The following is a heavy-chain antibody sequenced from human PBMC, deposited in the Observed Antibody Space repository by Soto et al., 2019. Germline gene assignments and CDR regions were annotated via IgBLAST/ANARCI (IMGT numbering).Heavy chain of an antibody. CDR2: ISAYNGNT. V-gene: IGHV1-18*01. CDR1: GYTFTSYG. J-gene: IGHJ3*02. Sequence: QVQLVQSGAEVKKPGASVKVSCKASGYTFTSYGISWVRQAPGQGLEWMGWISAYNGNTNYAQKLQSRVTMTTDTSTSTAYMELRSLRSDDTAVYYCARDDSDDSSGYYYVRARAAFDIWGQGTMVTVSS. CDR3: ARDDSDDSSGYYYVRARAAFDI. D-gene: IGHD3-22*01.